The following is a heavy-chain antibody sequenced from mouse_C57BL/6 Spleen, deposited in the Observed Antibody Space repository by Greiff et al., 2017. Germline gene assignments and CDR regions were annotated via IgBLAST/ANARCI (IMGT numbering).Heavy chain of an antibody. CDR3: ARNDYYGSSYVGYAMDY. CDR2: ISYDGSN. D-gene: IGHD1-1*01. Sequence: ESGPGLVKPSQSLSLTCSVTGYSIPSGYYWNWIRQFPGNKLEWMGYISYDGSNNYNPSLKNRISITRDTSKNQFFLKLNSVTTEDTATYYCARNDYYGSSYVGYAMDYWGQGTSVTVSS. V-gene: IGHV3-6*01. J-gene: IGHJ4*01. CDR1: GYSIPSGYY.